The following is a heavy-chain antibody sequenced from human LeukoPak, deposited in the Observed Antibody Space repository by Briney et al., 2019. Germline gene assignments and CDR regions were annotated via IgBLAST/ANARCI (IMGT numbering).Heavy chain of an antibody. J-gene: IGHJ6*02. CDR3: AREGSSPTDYGMDV. CDR2: ISWNSGKI. CDR1: GFTFQGSA. D-gene: IGHD6-13*01. Sequence: GRSLRLSCAASGFTFQGSAMHWVRQVPGKGLEWVSSISWNSGKIDYADSVKGRFTISRDNAKNSLYLQMNSLRAEDTAVYYCAREGSSPTDYGMDVWGQGTTVTVSS. V-gene: IGHV3-9*01.